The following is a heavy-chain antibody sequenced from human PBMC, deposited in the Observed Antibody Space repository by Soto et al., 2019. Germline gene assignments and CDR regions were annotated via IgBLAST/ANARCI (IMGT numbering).Heavy chain of an antibody. CDR1: GGSISRYY. CDR2: MYNTGST. V-gene: IGHV4-59*01. D-gene: IGHD2-21*02. Sequence: QVQLQESGPGLVKPSETLSLTCTVSGGSISRYYWSWIRQPPGKGLEWIGYMYNTGSTVYNPSFKRRVTISVDTSKNQFSLKRNSVTAADTAVYYCARDLWGYCGTDCYPLDVWGQGTTVTVSS. J-gene: IGHJ6*02. CDR3: ARDLWGYCGTDCYPLDV.